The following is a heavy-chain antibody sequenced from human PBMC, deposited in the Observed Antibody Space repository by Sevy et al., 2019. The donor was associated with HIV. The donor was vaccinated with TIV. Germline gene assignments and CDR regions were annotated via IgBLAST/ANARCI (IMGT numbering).Heavy chain of an antibody. J-gene: IGHJ3*01. CDR1: GFTSTPYA. CDR3: GKDRYYFDSSGYYYHHDAFDV. Sequence: GGSLRLSCATSGFTSTPYAVAWVRQAPGKGLEWVAAISGSGASTYYADSRKARLIISRDRTNNTVYLQMKRLRAEDTALYYCGKDRYYFDSSGYYYHHDAFDVWGRGTMVTVSS. D-gene: IGHD3-22*01. CDR2: ISGSGAST. V-gene: IGHV3-23*01.